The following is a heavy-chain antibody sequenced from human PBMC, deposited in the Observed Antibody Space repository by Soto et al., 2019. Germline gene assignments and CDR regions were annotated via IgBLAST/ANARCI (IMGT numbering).Heavy chain of an antibody. CDR2: ISGSGGST. D-gene: IGHD6-6*01. CDR3: AKELSAARPTPNWFDP. Sequence: GGSLRLSCAASGFTFSSYAMSWVRQAPGKGLEWVSAISGSGGSTYYADSVKGRFTISGDNSKNTLYLQMNSLRAEDTAVYYCAKELSAARPTPNWFDPWGQGTLVTVSS. CDR1: GFTFSSYA. V-gene: IGHV3-23*01. J-gene: IGHJ5*02.